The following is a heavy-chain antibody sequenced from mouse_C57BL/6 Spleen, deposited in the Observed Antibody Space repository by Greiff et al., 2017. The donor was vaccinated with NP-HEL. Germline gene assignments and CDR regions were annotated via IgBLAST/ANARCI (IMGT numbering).Heavy chain of an antibody. J-gene: IGHJ4*01. CDR1: GYSFTDYN. V-gene: IGHV1-39*01. CDR2: INPNYGTT. D-gene: IGHD2-2*01. CDR3: ARGGMVTRAMDY. Sequence: EVKLVESGPELVKPGASVKISCKASGYSFTDYNMNWVKQSNGKSLEWIGVINPNYGTTSYNQKFKGKATLTVDQSSSTAYMQLNSLTSEDSAVYYCARGGMVTRAMDYWGQGTSVTVSS.